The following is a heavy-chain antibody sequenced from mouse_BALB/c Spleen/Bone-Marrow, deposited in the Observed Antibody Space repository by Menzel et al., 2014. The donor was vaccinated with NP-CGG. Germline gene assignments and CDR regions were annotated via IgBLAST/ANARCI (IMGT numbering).Heavy chain of an antibody. V-gene: IGHV1-18*01. Sequence: EVQLQQSGPELVKPGASVKISCKPSGYTFXEYTMHWVKQSHGKSLEWIGGVNPNNGGTIYNQKFKGKATLTVDKSSSTAYMELRSLTSEDSAVYYCARKDYGYNYVMDYWDQGTSVTVSS. J-gene: IGHJ4*01. CDR1: GYTFXEYT. CDR2: VNPNNGGT. D-gene: IGHD1-2*01. CDR3: ARKDYGYNYVMDY.